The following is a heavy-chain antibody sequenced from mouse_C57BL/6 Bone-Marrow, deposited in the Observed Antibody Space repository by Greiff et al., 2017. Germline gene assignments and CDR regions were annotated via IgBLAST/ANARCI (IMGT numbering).Heavy chain of an antibody. V-gene: IGHV1-80*01. CDR2: IYPGDGDT. Sequence: VQLQQSGAELVKPGASVKISCKASGYAFSSYWMNWVKQRPGKGLEWIGQIYPGDGDTNYNGKFKGKATLTADKSSSTAYMQLSSLTSEDSAVYFCAPIYYDYGDVLFAYWGQGTLVTVSA. CDR1: GYAFSSYW. J-gene: IGHJ3*01. D-gene: IGHD2-4*01. CDR3: APIYYDYGDVLFAY.